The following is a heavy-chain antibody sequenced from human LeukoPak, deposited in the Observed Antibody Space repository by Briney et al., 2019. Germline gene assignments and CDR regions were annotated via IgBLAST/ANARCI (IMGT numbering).Heavy chain of an antibody. V-gene: IGHV3-74*01. D-gene: IGHD5-18*01. J-gene: IGHJ4*02. CDR1: GFTFSDYW. Sequence: GGSLRLSCAASGFTFSDYWMHWVRLAPGKGPEWVSRINKYGTTTAYADSVKGRFSISRDNAKNTVFLQMRSLRAEDSGVYYCAREGFVYGYTVGHDYWGQGVLVTVSS. CDR2: INKYGTTT. CDR3: AREGFVYGYTVGHDY.